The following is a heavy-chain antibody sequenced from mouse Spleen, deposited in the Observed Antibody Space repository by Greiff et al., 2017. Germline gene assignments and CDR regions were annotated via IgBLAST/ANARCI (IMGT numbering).Heavy chain of an antibody. J-gene: IGHJ3*01. V-gene: IGHV1-69*01. CDR1: GYTFTSYW. CDR3: AKDYRSRFAY. CDR2: IDPSDSYT. Sequence: VQLQQPGAELVMPGASVKLSCKASGYTFTSYWMHWVKQRPGQGLEWIGEIDPSDSYTNYNQKFKGKATLTVDKSSSTAYMQLSSLTSEDSAVYYCAKDYRSRFAYWGQGTLVTVSA. D-gene: IGHD2-14*01.